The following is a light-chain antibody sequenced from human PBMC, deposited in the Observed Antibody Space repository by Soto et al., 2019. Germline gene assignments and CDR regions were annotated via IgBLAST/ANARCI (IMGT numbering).Light chain of an antibody. V-gene: IGLV2-23*02. CDR1: SSDVGSYNL. CDR3: CSYAGSSTYV. J-gene: IGLJ1*01. Sequence: QSALTQPASVSGSPVQSITISCTGTSSDVGSYNLVSWYQQHPGKAPKRMIYEVSKRPSGVSNRFSGSKSGNTASLTISGLQAEDEADYYCCSYAGSSTYVFGTGTKVTAL. CDR2: EVS.